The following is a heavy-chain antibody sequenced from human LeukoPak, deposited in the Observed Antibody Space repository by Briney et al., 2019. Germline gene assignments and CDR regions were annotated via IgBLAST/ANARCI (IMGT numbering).Heavy chain of an antibody. CDR3: ARVGIAARKIDY. V-gene: IGHV3-21*01. D-gene: IGHD6-13*01. J-gene: IGHJ4*02. CDR1: GFTFSSYS. CDR2: ISSSSSYI. Sequence: GGSLRLSCAASGFTFSSYSMNWVRQAPGKGLEWVSSISSSSSYIYYADSVKGRFTISRDNAKNSLYLQMNSLRAEDTAVYYCARVGIAARKIDYWGQGTLVTVPA.